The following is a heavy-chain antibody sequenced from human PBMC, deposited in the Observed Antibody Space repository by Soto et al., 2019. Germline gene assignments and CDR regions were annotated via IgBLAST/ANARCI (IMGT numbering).Heavy chain of an antibody. D-gene: IGHD6-19*01. CDR2: IIPIFGTA. Sequence: SVKVSCKASGGTFSSYSISWVRQAPGQGLEWMGGIIPIFGTANYAQKFQGRVTITADKSTSTAYMELSSLRSEDTAVYYCVLSSRSSGWLVCDYWGQGTLVTVSS. CDR1: GGTFSSYS. V-gene: IGHV1-69*06. CDR3: VLSSRSSGWLVCDY. J-gene: IGHJ4*02.